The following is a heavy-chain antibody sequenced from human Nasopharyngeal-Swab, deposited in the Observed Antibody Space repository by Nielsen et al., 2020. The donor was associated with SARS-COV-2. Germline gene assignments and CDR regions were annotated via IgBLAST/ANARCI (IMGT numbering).Heavy chain of an antibody. CDR3: ARKYTYGYYYYMDV. V-gene: IGHV5-10-1*01. J-gene: IGHJ6*03. CDR2: IDPSDSYT. Sequence: VRQMPGKGLEWMGRIDPSDSYTNYSPSFQGHVTISADKSISTAYLQWSSLKASDTAMYYCARKYTYGYYYYMDVWGKGTTVTVSS. D-gene: IGHD5-18*01.